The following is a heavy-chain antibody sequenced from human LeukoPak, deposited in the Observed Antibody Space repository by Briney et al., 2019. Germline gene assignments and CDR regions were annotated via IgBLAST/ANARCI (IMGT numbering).Heavy chain of an antibody. CDR3: ARRRFTMVRGVTSFDY. D-gene: IGHD3-10*01. J-gene: IGHJ4*02. CDR1: GGSISSSSYY. V-gene: IGHV4-39*01. Sequence: SETLSLTCTVSGGSISSSSYYWGWIRQPPGTGLEWIGRIYYSGSTYYNPSLKSRVTISVDTSKNQFSLKLSSVTAADTAVYYCARRRFTMVRGVTSFDYWGQGTLVTVSS. CDR2: IYYSGST.